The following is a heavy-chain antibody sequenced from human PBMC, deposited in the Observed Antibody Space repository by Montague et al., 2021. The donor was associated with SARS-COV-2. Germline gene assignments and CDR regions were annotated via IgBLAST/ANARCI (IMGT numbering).Heavy chain of an antibody. J-gene: IGHJ5*02. D-gene: IGHD5-24*01. CDR1: GGSISSDY. CDR3: AREDRWNWFDP. Sequence: SETRSLTCSVSGGSISSDYWSWIRQSPGKGLEWIGYIYYRGATNYNPSLKSRVTFSIDTSKNQFSLKLISVTAADTAVYFCAREDRWNWFDPRGQGVLVTVSS. CDR2: IYYRGAT. V-gene: IGHV4-59*01.